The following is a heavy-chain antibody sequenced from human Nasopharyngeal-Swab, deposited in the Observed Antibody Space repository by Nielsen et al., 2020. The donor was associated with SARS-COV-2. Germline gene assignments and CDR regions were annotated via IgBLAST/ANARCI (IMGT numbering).Heavy chain of an antibody. CDR1: GGSISSYY. Sequence: SETLSLTCTVSGGSISSYYWSWIRQPPGKGLEWIGYIYYSGSTNYNPSLKSRVTISVDSSKNQFSLKLSSVTAADTAVYYCARALEYSGYDFDYWGQGTLVTVSS. D-gene: IGHD5-12*01. V-gene: IGHV4-59*12. CDR3: ARALEYSGYDFDY. J-gene: IGHJ4*02. CDR2: IYYSGST.